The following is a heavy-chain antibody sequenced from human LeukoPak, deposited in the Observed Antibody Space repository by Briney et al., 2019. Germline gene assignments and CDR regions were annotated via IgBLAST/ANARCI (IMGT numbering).Heavy chain of an antibody. CDR3: ASQDIVVVPAATEYFQQ. D-gene: IGHD2-2*01. J-gene: IGHJ1*01. CDR2: ITSRSGTT. Sequence: GGSLRLSCAASGFTFGSYSMNWVRQAPGKGLEWVAYITSRSGTTFYADSVKGRFTISRDNAKNSLYLQMNSPGAEDTAVYYCASQDIVVVPAATEYFQQWGQGTLVTVSS. V-gene: IGHV3-48*04. CDR1: GFTFGSYS.